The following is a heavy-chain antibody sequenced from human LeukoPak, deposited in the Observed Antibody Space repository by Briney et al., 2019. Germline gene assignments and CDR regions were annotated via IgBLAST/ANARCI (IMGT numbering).Heavy chain of an antibody. V-gene: IGHV4-39*01. CDR1: GDSIRGSSYY. Sequence: SETLSLTCTVSGDSIRGSSYYWAWIRQPPGKGLEWIGTTHYSGTTSYNSSLKSRVTISVDTSKNQVSLKVSSVTAADTAMFYCARIMADQNAFDMWGQGTMVTVSS. D-gene: IGHD2-8*01. CDR3: ARIMADQNAFDM. CDR2: THYSGTT. J-gene: IGHJ3*02.